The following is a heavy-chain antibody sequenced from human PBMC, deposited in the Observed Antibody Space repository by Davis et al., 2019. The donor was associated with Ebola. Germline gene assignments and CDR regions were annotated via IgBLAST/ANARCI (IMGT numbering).Heavy chain of an antibody. Sequence: SLKISCAASGFNFDDHAMHWVRQAPGKGLEWVSGISRDSRSIGYADSIKGRFTTSRDNARNSLYLQMNSLRPEDTALYYCAKDRGLSSWFFYGGMDVWGQGTTVTVSS. D-gene: IGHD6-13*01. CDR3: AKDRGLSSWFFYGGMDV. J-gene: IGHJ6*02. CDR1: GFNFDDHA. V-gene: IGHV3-9*01. CDR2: ISRDSRSI.